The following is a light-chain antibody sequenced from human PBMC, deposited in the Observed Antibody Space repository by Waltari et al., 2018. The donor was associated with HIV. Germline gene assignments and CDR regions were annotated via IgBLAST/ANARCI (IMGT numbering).Light chain of an antibody. CDR2: DVT. V-gene: IGLV2-14*03. CDR3: SSYTSSATWV. CDR1: TSDVGNYNY. Sequence: QSALTQPASVSGSPGQSITISCTGATSDVGNYNYVSWYQHHPGKAPNLMIYDVTNRPSGVSNRFSGSKSGNPASLTISGLQAEDEADYFCSSYTSSATWVFGGGTKLTVV. J-gene: IGLJ3*02.